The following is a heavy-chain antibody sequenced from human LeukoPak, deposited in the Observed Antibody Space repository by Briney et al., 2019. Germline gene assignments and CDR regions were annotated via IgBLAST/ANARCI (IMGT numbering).Heavy chain of an antibody. CDR3: AINYDCTSGYYFFQQ. V-gene: IGHV3-23*01. CDR2: ISGSGSNT. CDR1: GFTFNTYA. D-gene: IGHD3-22*01. Sequence: PGGSLRLSCAASGFTFNTYAMTWVRQTPGKGLEWVSTISGSGSNTYYADSVKGRFTISRDNSKTTLYLQANSLRAEDTAVYYCAINYDCTSGYYFFQQWGQGTLVTVSS. J-gene: IGHJ1*01.